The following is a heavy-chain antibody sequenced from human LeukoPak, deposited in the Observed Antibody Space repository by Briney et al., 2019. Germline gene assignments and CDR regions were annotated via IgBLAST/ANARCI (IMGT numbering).Heavy chain of an antibody. CDR2: IIPMFGTA. D-gene: IGHD6-6*01. V-gene: IGHV1-69*06. Sequence: ASVKVSCKASGGTFSNYGISWVRQAPGQGLEWMGGIIPMFGTANYAQKFQSRVTITADKSTSTAYMELSSLRSEDTAVYYCARGPSSSQYYYYMDVWGKGTTVTVSS. CDR1: GGTFSNYG. J-gene: IGHJ6*03. CDR3: ARGPSSSQYYYYMDV.